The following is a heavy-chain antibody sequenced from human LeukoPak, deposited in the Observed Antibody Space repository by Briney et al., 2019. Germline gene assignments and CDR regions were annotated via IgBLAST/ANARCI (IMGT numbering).Heavy chain of an antibody. CDR2: ISSSSSYI. D-gene: IGHD3-10*01. CDR3: ARAPTSGGSFDY. Sequence: PGGSLRLSCAASGFTVSSNYMSWVRQAPGKGLEWVSSISSSSSYIYYADSVKGRFTISRDNAKNSLYLQMNSLRAEDTAVYYCARAPTSGGSFDYWGQGTLVTVSS. CDR1: GFTVSSNY. V-gene: IGHV3-21*01. J-gene: IGHJ4*02.